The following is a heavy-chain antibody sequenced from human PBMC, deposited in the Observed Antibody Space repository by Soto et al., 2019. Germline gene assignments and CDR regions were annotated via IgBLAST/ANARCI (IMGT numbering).Heavy chain of an antibody. V-gene: IGHV3-74*01. CDR3: ARLTLNWYFDL. Sequence: GGTLRLSCAASGFTLSRYWMHWVRQAPGKGLVWVSRINSDGSSTNYADAVKGRFTISRDNAKNTLYLQMNSLRAEDTAVYYFARLTLNWYFDLWGRGPLVTGS. CDR2: INSDGSST. D-gene: IGHD7-27*01. J-gene: IGHJ2*01. CDR1: GFTLSRYW.